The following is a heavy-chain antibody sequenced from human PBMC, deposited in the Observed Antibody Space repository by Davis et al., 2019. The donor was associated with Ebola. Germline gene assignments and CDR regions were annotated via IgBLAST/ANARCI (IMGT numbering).Heavy chain of an antibody. CDR2: IYFSGIT. CDR1: GGSFSGDY. J-gene: IGHJ4*02. V-gene: IGHV4-59*01. Sequence: MPSETLSLTCTVSGGSFSGDYWSWVRQPPGKGLVWIGYIYFSGITNYNPSLKSRVTKSVDTSKNQFSLKLSSVTAADTAVYYCARVPVVPAASGVDYWGQGTLVTVSS. CDR3: ARVPVVPAASGVDY. D-gene: IGHD2-2*01.